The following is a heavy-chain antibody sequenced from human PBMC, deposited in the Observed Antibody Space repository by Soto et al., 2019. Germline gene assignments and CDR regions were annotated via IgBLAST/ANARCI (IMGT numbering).Heavy chain of an antibody. V-gene: IGHV4-31*03. CDR3: ARDYSYGSNWFDP. J-gene: IGHJ5*02. CDR2: IYYSGST. CDR1: GGSISSGGYY. D-gene: IGHD5-18*01. Sequence: PSETLSLTCTVSGGSISSGGYYWSWIRQHPGKGLEWTGYIYYSGSTYYNPSLKSRVTISVDTSKNQFSLKLSSVTAADTAVYYCARDYSYGSNWFDPWGQGTLVTVSS.